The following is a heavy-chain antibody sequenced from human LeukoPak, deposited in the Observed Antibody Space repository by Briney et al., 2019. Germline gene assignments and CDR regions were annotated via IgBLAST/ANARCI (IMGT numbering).Heavy chain of an antibody. CDR2: ISGSGGST. D-gene: IGHD2-2*01. Sequence: PGGSLRLSCAASGFTFSSYAMSWVRQAPGKGLEWVSAISGSGGSTYYADSVKGRFTISRDNSKNTLYLQMNSLRAEDTAVYYCARTHPRIGYCSSTSCYYAFEIWGEGTMVTVSS. V-gene: IGHV3-23*01. CDR1: GFTFSSYA. J-gene: IGHJ3*02. CDR3: ARTHPRIGYCSSTSCYYAFEI.